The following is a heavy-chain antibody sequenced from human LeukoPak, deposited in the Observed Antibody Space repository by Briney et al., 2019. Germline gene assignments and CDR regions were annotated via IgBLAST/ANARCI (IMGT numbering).Heavy chain of an antibody. J-gene: IGHJ4*02. CDR2: INPSGGST. Sequence: ASVKVSCKASGYTFTSYYMHWVRQAPGQGLEWMGIINPSGGSTSYAQKFQGRVTMTRDTSTSTVYMEVSSLRSEDTAVYYCARAPGYCSGGSCSWFDYWGQGTLVTVSS. CDR3: ARAPGYCSGGSCSWFDY. CDR1: GYTFTSYY. D-gene: IGHD2-15*01. V-gene: IGHV1-46*01.